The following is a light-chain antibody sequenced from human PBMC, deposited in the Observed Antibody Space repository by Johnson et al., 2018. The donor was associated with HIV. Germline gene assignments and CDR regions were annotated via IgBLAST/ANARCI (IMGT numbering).Light chain of an antibody. J-gene: IGLJ1*01. CDR2: DNN. CDR3: GTWDSSLNAYV. CDR1: SSNIGNNY. V-gene: IGLV1-51*01. Sequence: QSVLTQSPSVSAAPGQKVTISCSGSSSNIGNNYVSWYQQLPGTAPKLLIYDNNKRPSGIPDRVSGSKSGTSATLGITGLQTGDEADYYCGTWDSSLNAYVCGTGTKVTVL.